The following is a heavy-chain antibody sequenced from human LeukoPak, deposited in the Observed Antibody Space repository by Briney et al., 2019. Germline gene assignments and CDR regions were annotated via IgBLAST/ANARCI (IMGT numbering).Heavy chain of an antibody. J-gene: IGHJ4*02. V-gene: IGHV3-66*04. CDR2: IYADGST. CDR1: GFIVSDND. D-gene: IGHD3-3*01. Sequence: GESLKISCAASGFIVSDNDIKWVRQAPGKGLEWVSLIYADGSTHYTDSVKGRFSISRDNSQNTVYLQMNSLRGEDTAVYFCAKRSVPGRPGYWGQGTLVTVSS. CDR3: AKRSVPGRPGY.